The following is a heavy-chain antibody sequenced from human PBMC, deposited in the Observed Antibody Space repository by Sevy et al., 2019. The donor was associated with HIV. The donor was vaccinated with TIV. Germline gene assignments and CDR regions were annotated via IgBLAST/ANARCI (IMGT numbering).Heavy chain of an antibody. J-gene: IGHJ4*02. CDR2: ISSSGSTI. V-gene: IGHV3-48*03. Sequence: GGSLRLSCAASGFTFSSYEMNWVRQAPGKGLEWVSYISSSGSTIYYADSVKGRFTISRDNAKNSLYLQMNSLRAEDTAVYYCARERLDILTGSYDYWGQGTLVTVSS. CDR3: ARERLDILTGSYDY. CDR1: GFTFSSYE. D-gene: IGHD3-9*01.